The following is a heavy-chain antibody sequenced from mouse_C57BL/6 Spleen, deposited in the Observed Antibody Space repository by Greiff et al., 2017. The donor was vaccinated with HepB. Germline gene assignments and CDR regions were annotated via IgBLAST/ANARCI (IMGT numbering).Heavy chain of an antibody. CDR2: ISSGSSTI. J-gene: IGHJ4*01. V-gene: IGHV5-17*01. CDR1: GFTFSDYG. CDR3: ARGYLLSMDY. Sequence: EVKLVESGGGLVKPGGSLKLSCAASGFTFSDYGMHWVRQAPEKGLEWVAYISSGSSTIYYADTVKGRFTISRDNAKNTLFLQMTSLRSEDTTMYYCARGYLLSMDYWGQGTSVTVSS. D-gene: IGHD5-5*01.